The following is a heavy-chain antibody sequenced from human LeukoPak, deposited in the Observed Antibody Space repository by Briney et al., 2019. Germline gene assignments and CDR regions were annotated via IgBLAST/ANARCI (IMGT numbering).Heavy chain of an antibody. Sequence: GGSLRLSCAASGFMFSSYSMNWVRQAPGKGLEWVSYITSSSSTIYYADSVKGRLTISRDNAKESLYLQMNSLRAEDTAVYYCARDLKWAFDYWGQGTLVTVSS. CDR2: ITSSSSTI. V-gene: IGHV3-48*01. CDR1: GFMFSSYS. CDR3: ARDLKWAFDY. J-gene: IGHJ4*02. D-gene: IGHD2-8*01.